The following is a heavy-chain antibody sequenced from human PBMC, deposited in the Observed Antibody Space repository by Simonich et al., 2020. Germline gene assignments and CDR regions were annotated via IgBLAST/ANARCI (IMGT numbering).Heavy chain of an antibody. CDR3: ASPIAAAGTSYYYYYGMDV. CDR2: MSSSGSTI. J-gene: IGHJ6*02. D-gene: IGHD6-13*01. CDR1: GFTFSSYE. Sequence: EVQLVESGGGLVQPGGSLRLSCAASGFTFSSYEMNWVRQAPGTGREWVSYMSSSGSTIYYADSVKGRFTISRDNAKNTLYLQMNSLRAEDTAVYYCASPIAAAGTSYYYYYGMDVWGQGTTVTVSS. V-gene: IGHV3-48*03.